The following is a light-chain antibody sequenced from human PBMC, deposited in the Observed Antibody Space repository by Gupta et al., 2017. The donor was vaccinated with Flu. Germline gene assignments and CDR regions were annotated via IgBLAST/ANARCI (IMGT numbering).Light chain of an antibody. J-gene: IGKJ2*03. Sequence: DIQRTESPSTLSASVGDRVTITCRASQFISSWLAWYQQKPGKAPKVLIYKASSLEGGVPSRFSGSGSGTEFTLTISSLQPDDFATYYCQQDNNYPYSFGQGTKLEIK. CDR3: QQDNNYPYS. V-gene: IGKV1-5*03. CDR1: QFISSW. CDR2: KAS.